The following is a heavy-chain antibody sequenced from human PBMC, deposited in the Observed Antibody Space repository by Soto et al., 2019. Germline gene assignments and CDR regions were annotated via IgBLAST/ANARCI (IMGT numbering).Heavy chain of an antibody. J-gene: IGHJ4*02. CDR3: ARSLFIIAAAANPDY. D-gene: IGHD6-13*01. V-gene: IGHV3-74*01. CDR2: INSDGSST. Sequence: EVQLVESGGGLVQPGGSLRLSCAASGFTFSSYWMHWVRQAPGKGLVWVSRINSDGSSTSYADSVKGRFTISRDNAKNTLYLQMNSLRAEDTAVYYCARSLFIIAAAANPDYWGQGTLVTVSS. CDR1: GFTFSSYW.